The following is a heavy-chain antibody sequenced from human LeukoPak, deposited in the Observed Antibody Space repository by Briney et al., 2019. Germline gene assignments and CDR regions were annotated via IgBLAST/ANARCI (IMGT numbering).Heavy chain of an antibody. J-gene: IGHJ4*02. D-gene: IGHD3-10*01. Sequence: SETLSLTCAVSGGPISSSNWWSWVRQPPGKGLEWIGEIYHSGSTNYNPSLKSRVTISVDKSKNQFSLKLSSVTAADTAVYYCASQYYYGSGRTGDYWGQGTLVTVSS. CDR1: GGPISSSNW. CDR3: ASQYYYGSGRTGDY. V-gene: IGHV4-4*02. CDR2: IYHSGST.